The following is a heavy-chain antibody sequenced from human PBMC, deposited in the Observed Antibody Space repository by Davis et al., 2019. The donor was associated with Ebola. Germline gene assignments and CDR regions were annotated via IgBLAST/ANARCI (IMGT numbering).Heavy chain of an antibody. D-gene: IGHD6-19*01. Sequence: PGGSLRLSCAASGSRFRIYTMNWVRQAPGKGLEWIAYIGSDSKTIFYADSVKDPFTISRDNAKNSLYLQMHSLRADDTAVYYCATEVAGGAFDIWGRGTMVTVSS. CDR2: IGSDSKTI. CDR3: ATEVAGGAFDI. J-gene: IGHJ3*02. V-gene: IGHV3-48*04. CDR1: GSRFRIYT.